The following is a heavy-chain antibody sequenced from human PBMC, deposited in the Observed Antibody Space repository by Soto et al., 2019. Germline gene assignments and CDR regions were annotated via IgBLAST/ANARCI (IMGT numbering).Heavy chain of an antibody. V-gene: IGHV4-31*03. CDR1: GGSISSGGYY. Sequence: TLSLTCTVSGGSISSGGYYWSWLRPHPGKGLEWIGYIYYSGSTYYNPSLKSRVTISVDTSKNQFSLKLSSVTAADTAVYYCSSRDCASDYGVDVWGQGTLVTVSS. CDR2: IYYSGST. J-gene: IGHJ6*02. CDR3: SSRDCASDYGVDV. D-gene: IGHD2-21*02.